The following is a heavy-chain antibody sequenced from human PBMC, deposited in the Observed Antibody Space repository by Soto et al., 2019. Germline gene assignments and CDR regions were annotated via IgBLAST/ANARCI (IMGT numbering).Heavy chain of an antibody. D-gene: IGHD6-13*01. Sequence: EVQLVESGGGLVKPGGSLRLSCAASGFTFSSYSMNWVRQAPGKGLEWVSSISSSSSYIYYADSVKGRFTISRDNAKNSLYLQMNSLRAEDTAVYYCATWYSSSWYAEDFDYWGQGTLVTVSS. CDR2: ISSSSSYI. V-gene: IGHV3-21*01. CDR3: ATWYSSSWYAEDFDY. J-gene: IGHJ4*02. CDR1: GFTFSSYS.